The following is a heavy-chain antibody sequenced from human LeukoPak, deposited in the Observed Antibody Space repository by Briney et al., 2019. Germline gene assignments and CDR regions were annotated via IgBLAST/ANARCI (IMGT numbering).Heavy chain of an antibody. CDR3: ARTSSSWYSADY. J-gene: IGHJ4*02. CDR1: GGSISSYY. V-gene: IGHV4-4*07. CDR2: IYTSGST. Sequence: PSESLSLTCTVSGGSISSYYWSWIRQPAGKGLEWIGRIYTSGSTNYNPPLKSRVTMSVDTSKNQFALKLSSVTAADTAVYFCARTSSSWYSADYWGQGTLVTVSS. D-gene: IGHD6-13*01.